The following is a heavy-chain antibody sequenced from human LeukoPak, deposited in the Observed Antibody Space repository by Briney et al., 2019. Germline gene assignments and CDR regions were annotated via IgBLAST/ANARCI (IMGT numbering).Heavy chain of an antibody. Sequence: GGSLRLSCTTSGFTFASLGMHWVRQAPGNALEGFSYISSSGSTMYYADSVNGRFTISRDNAKNSLYLQMNSLRAEDTAVYYCATLDGADYRSFDYWGQGTLVTVSS. D-gene: IGHD4/OR15-4a*01. CDR2: ISSSGSTM. J-gene: IGHJ4*02. CDR1: GFTFASLG. CDR3: ATLDGADYRSFDY. V-gene: IGHV3-48*03.